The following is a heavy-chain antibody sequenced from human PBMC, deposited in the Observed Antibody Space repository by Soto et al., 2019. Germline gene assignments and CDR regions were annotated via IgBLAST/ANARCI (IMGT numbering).Heavy chain of an antibody. J-gene: IGHJ5*02. Sequence: ASVKVSCKASGYTFINNDINWVRQASGQGLEWMGWMKPSTGDSGSDPDFQGRITMTSDTATGTAYMELSSLKFEDTAVYYCARSAPAAGFDLWGQGSLVTVSS. D-gene: IGHD2-2*01. V-gene: IGHV1-8*01. CDR3: ARSAPAAGFDL. CDR1: GYTFINND. CDR2: MKPSTGDS.